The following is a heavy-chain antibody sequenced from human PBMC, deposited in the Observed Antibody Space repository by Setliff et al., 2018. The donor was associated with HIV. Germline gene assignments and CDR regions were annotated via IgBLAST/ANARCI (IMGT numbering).Heavy chain of an antibody. CDR3: ARVGPFEFDSSGYAEF. J-gene: IGHJ4*02. V-gene: IGHV1-18*01. D-gene: IGHD3-22*01. CDR2: ISPNFGHT. Sequence: ASVKVSCKASGYTFTTYGISWVRQAPGHGLEWMGWISPNFGHTKYAQRFLDRVTMTIDTATSRAYMELRSLRSDDTAVYFCARVGPFEFDSSGYAEFWGQGTPVTVSS. CDR1: GYTFTTYG.